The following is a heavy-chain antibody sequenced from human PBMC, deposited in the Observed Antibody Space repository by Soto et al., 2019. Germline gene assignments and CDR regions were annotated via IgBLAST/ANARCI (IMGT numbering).Heavy chain of an antibody. CDR3: TKGRYLEWFLSGGGEES. V-gene: IGHV3-23*01. CDR2: INGGGIST. CDR1: GFTFRNYA. D-gene: IGHD3-3*01. J-gene: IGHJ5*02. Sequence: QLLQSGGGLVQPGGSLRLSCAASGFTFRNYAMSWVRQTPEKGLEWVSAINGGGISTYYADSVKGRFTISRDQSKTTIYLQMDSRRVEDTALYCCTKGRYLEWFLSGGGEESWGRGALVTVSS.